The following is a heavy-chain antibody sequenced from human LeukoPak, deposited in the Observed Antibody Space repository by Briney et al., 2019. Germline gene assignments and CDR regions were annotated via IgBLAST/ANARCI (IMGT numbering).Heavy chain of an antibody. D-gene: IGHD6-19*01. V-gene: IGHV1-69*05. CDR2: IIPIFGTA. CDR3: ASSRYSSGWSDY. Sequence: SVKVSCKASGGTFSSYAISWVRQAPGQGLEWMGRIIPIFGTANYAQKFQGRVTITKDESTSTAYMELSSLRSEDTAVYYCASSRYSSGWSDYWGQGTLVTVSS. CDR1: GGTFSSYA. J-gene: IGHJ4*02.